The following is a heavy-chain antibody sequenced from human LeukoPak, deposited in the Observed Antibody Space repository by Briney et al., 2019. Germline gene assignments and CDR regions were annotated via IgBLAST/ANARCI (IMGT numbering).Heavy chain of an antibody. CDR3: ARSGGAAAGI. Sequence: SETLSLTCTVSGGSISSYYCSWIRQPPGKGLEWIGEIDHSGTTNYNPSLKSRVTISSDTSKNQFSLKLSSVTAADTAVYYCARSGGAAAGIWGQGTLVTVSS. J-gene: IGHJ4*02. CDR1: GGSISSYY. CDR2: IDHSGTT. V-gene: IGHV4-34*01. D-gene: IGHD6-13*01.